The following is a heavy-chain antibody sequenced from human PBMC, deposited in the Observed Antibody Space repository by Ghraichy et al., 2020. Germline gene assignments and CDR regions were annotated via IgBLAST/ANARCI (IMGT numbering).Heavy chain of an antibody. V-gene: IGHV3-74*01. D-gene: IGHD3-16*02. CDR3: ARDALEIRAFYVWGSYRADAFDI. Sequence: GGSLRLSCAASGFTFSSYWMHWVRQAPGKGLVWVSRINSDGSSTSYADSVKGRFTISRDNAKNTLYLQMNSLRAEDTAVYYCARDALEIRAFYVWGSYRADAFDIWGQGTMVTVSS. CDR1: GFTFSSYW. J-gene: IGHJ3*02. CDR2: INSDGSST.